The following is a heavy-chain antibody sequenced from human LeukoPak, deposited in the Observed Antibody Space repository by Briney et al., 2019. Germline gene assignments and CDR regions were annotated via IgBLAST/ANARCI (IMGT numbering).Heavy chain of an antibody. CDR3: AREGSIVPHQDLDC. V-gene: IGHV3-21*01. CDR1: GFTFRSYS. J-gene: IGHJ4*02. CDR2: INSRGNDK. D-gene: IGHD2-21*01. Sequence: PGGSLRLSYAASGFTFRSYSMNWVRQAPGKGLEWVSSINSRGNDKYYAESVKGRFTISRDNAKNSLYLQMNNLRVEDTAVYYCAREGSIVPHQDLDCWGQGSLVTVSS.